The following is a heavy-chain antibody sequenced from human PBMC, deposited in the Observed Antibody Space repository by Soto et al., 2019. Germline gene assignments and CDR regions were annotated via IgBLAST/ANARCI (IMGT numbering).Heavy chain of an antibody. CDR3: ARSASSGAVGGSSYYYYYYGMDV. V-gene: IGHV5-51*01. CDR1: GYSFTGYW. J-gene: IGHJ6*02. D-gene: IGHD2-15*01. CDR2: IYPCDSGT. Sequence: PGESLKISCRVSGYSFTGYWIGWVRQMPGKGLEWRGIIYPCDSGTSYSLSFQGQITISADKSTSSAYLQWSSLKASDTAMYYCARSASSGAVGGSSYYYYYYGMDVWGQGTTVTVSS.